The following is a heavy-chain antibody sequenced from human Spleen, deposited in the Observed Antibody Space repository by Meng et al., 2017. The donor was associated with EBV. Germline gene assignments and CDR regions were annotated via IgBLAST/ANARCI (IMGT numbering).Heavy chain of an antibody. CDR3: ARSSVPMGRPPGY. CDR1: GGSISSSNW. J-gene: IGHJ4*02. Sequence: QAQLQESSPGLVKPSGTRSLTCTVSGGSISSSNWWSWVRQPPGTGLEWIGEVHHSGTTNHNPSLKSRVTMSVDKSKNQFSLNLTSVTAADTAVYYCARSSVPMGRPPGYWGQGTLVTVSS. CDR2: VHHSGTT. D-gene: IGHD3-10*01. V-gene: IGHV4-4*02.